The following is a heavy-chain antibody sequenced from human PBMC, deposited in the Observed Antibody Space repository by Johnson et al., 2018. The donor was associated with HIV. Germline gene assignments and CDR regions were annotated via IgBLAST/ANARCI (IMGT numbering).Heavy chain of an antibody. Sequence: VQLVESGGGLIQPGGSLRLSCAASGFTFRQAPGRGLEWEALIWCGGSNKYNADSVKGRFTVSRDNAKNSLYLQMNSLRAEDTALYYCARDVYYYDSSGKEGIDAFDIWGQGTMVTVSS. J-gene: IGHJ3*02. V-gene: IGHV3-33*01. CDR3: ARDVYYYDSSGKEGIDAFDI. CDR2: IWCGGSNK. D-gene: IGHD3-22*01. CDR1: GFTF.